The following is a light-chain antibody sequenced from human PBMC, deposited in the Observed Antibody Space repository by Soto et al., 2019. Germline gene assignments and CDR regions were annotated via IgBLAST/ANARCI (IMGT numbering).Light chain of an antibody. Sequence: QAAVSEPGSVSGYTGESVTISCTGTSSDVGGDNYVSWYQQHPGRAPKLMIYEVSNRPSGVSNRFSGSKSGTTASLTISGLQTEDEAEYYCTSYTSSSTYVFGTGTKVTV. V-gene: IGLV2-14*01. CDR1: SSDVGGDNY. CDR3: TSYTSSSTYV. CDR2: EVS. J-gene: IGLJ1*01.